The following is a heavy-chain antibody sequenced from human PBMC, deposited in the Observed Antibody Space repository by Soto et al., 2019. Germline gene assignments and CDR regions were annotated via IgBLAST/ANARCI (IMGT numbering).Heavy chain of an antibody. Sequence: QVQLVESGGGVVEPGGSLRLSCAASGFTFSTYGMHWVRQAPGKGLEWLAGVSYDGNNKNYADAVKGRFTISSDNSKNTLCLQMNSLRDDDTAVYYCAKDRHGGSSWYYFDYWGQGTLVTVSS. V-gene: IGHV3-30*18. CDR2: VSYDGNNK. D-gene: IGHD6-13*01. J-gene: IGHJ4*02. CDR3: AKDRHGGSSWYYFDY. CDR1: GFTFSTYG.